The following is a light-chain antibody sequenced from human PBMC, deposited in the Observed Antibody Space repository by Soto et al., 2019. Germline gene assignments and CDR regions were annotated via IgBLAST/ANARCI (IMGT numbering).Light chain of an antibody. CDR3: SSYTSSSTLEV. CDR1: GSDVGGYNY. Sequence: SVLTQPASVSGSPGQSITISCTGTGSDVGGYNYVSWYQQHPGKAPKLMIYEVSNRPSGVSNRFSGSKSGNTASLTISGLQAEDEADYYCSSYTSSSTLEVFGTGTKGTVL. J-gene: IGLJ1*01. V-gene: IGLV2-14*01. CDR2: EVS.